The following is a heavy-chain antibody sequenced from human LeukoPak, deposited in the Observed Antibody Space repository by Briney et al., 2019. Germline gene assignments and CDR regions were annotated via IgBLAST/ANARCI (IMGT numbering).Heavy chain of an antibody. J-gene: IGHJ4*02. CDR1: GFTFSSYW. V-gene: IGHV3-74*01. CDR3: ASDFWSGYYTPMGVNY. D-gene: IGHD3-3*01. CDR2: INSDGNST. Sequence: GGSLRLSCAASGFTFSSYWMHWVRQAPGKGLVWVSRINSDGNSTNYADSVKGRFTISRDNAKNTLYLQMNSLRAEDTAVYYCASDFWSGYYTPMGVNYWGQGTLVTVSS.